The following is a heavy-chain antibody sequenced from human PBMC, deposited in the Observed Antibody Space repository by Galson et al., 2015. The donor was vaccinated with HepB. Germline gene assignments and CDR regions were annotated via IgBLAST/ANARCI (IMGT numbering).Heavy chain of an antibody. CDR3: ARGGLRLGELSVGPSNFQH. Sequence: SVKVSCKASGFTFTSSAVQWVRQARGQRLEWMGWISAYNGNTNYAQKLQGRVTMTTDTSTSTAYMELRSLRSDDTAVYYCARGGLRLGELSVGPSNFQHWGQGTLVTVSS. V-gene: IGHV1-18*01. CDR1: GFTFTSSA. D-gene: IGHD3-16*02. CDR2: ISAYNGNT. J-gene: IGHJ1*01.